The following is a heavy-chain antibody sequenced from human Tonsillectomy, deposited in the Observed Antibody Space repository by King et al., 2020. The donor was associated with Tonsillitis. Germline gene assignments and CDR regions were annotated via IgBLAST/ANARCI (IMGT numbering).Heavy chain of an antibody. Sequence: QLQESGPGLVKPSQTLSLTCAVSGGSISSGGYSWSWIRQPPGKGLEWIGYIYYSGSTYYNPSLKSRVTISVDTSKNQFSLKLSSVTAADTAVYYCARVNAGRAYSGSYYVDYWGQGTLVTVSS. CDR3: ARVNAGRAYSGSYYVDY. V-gene: IGHV4-30-4*07. CDR1: GGSISSGGYS. J-gene: IGHJ4*02. CDR2: IYYSGST. D-gene: IGHD1-26*01.